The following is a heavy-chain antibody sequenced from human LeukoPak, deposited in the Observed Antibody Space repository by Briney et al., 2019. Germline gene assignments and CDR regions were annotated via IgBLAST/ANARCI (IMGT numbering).Heavy chain of an antibody. CDR2: VYHGGNT. J-gene: IGHJ1*01. V-gene: IGHV4-38-2*01. D-gene: IGHD1-26*01. CDR1: GFTFSSYE. Sequence: GSLRLSCAASGFTFSSYEMNWVRQAPGKGLEFIGSVYHGGNTYYKASLKSRVTISLDTSKNQFPLRLSSVTAADTAVYYCARSYSGSFLYWGQGSLVTVSS. CDR3: ARSYSGSFLY.